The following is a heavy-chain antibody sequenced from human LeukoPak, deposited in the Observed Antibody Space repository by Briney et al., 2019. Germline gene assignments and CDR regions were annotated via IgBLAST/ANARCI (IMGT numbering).Heavy chain of an antibody. J-gene: IGHJ4*02. V-gene: IGHV3-48*03. CDR2: ISSSGSTI. CDR1: GFTFSSYE. CDR3: ARPYSSGWYEFDY. D-gene: IGHD6-19*01. Sequence: GSLRLSCAASGFTFSSYEMNWVRQAPGKGLEWVSYISSSGSTIYYADSVKGRFTISRDNAKNSLYLRMNSLRAEDTAVYYCARPYSSGWYEFDYWGQGTLVTVSS.